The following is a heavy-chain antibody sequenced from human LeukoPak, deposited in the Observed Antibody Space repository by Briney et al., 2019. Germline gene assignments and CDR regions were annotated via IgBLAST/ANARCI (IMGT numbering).Heavy chain of an antibody. Sequence: SETLSLTCTVSGASISSYYWSWIRQLPGKGLEWIGYIYYSGSTNYNRSLKSRVTISVDTSKNQFSLKLSSVTAADTAVYYCARLTRRGYGDYVSLFDYWGQGTLVTVSS. J-gene: IGHJ4*02. D-gene: IGHD4-17*01. V-gene: IGHV4-59*01. CDR1: GASISSYY. CDR2: IYYSGST. CDR3: ARLTRRGYGDYVSLFDY.